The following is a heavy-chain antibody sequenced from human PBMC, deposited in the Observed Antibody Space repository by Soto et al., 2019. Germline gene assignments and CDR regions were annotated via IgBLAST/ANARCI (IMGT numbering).Heavy chain of an antibody. D-gene: IGHD2-21*02. Sequence: PGGSLRLSCAASGFTFSGSAMNWVRQASGKGLEWVGRIRSKVNNYATAYAASVKGRFTISRDDSKNTAFLQMNSLKTEDTAIYYCTTGDWGGYWGQGTLVTVSS. CDR1: GFTFSGSA. J-gene: IGHJ4*02. V-gene: IGHV3-73*01. CDR3: TTGDWGGY. CDR2: IRSKVNNYAT.